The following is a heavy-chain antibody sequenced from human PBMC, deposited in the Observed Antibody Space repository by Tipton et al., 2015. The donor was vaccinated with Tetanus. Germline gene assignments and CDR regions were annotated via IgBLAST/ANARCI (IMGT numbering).Heavy chain of an antibody. CDR3: VKFEYRTSFAS. D-gene: IGHD6-6*01. CDR2: IHHTGST. J-gene: IGHJ4*02. V-gene: IGHV4-31*03. CDR1: GGSISSGGPY. Sequence: TLSLTCIVSGGSISSGGPYWSWIRQFPGKGLEWMGYIHHTGSTYYNPSLKTRITLSVDTSKNQFSLKLTSVTAGDTAVYFCVKFEYRTSFASWGQGALVTVSS.